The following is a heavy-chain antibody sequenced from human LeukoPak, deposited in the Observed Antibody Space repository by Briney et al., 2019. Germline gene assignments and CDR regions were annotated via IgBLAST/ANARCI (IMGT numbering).Heavy chain of an antibody. D-gene: IGHD6-19*01. CDR3: ARGGDREQWLAYFDY. CDR1: GVSISSYY. V-gene: IGHV4-59*01. CDR2: IYYSGST. Sequence: SETLSLTCNVSGVSISSYYWSWIRQPPGKGLEWIGYIYYSGSTNYNPSLKSRVTISVDTSKNQFSLKLSSVTAADTAVYYCARGGDREQWLAYFDYWGQGTLVTVSS. J-gene: IGHJ4*02.